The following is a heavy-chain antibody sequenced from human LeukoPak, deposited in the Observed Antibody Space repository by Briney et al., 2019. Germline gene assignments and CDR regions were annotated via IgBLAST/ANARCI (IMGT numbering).Heavy chain of an antibody. J-gene: IGHJ4*02. CDR3: VKDGGRDTAAAYY. CDR2: ILRNSGSI. V-gene: IGHV3-9*01. Sequence: GGSLRLSCAASGFTFDDYAMLWVRQAPGKGLEWVSGILRNSGSIGYADSVKGRFTISRDDAKNSLYLQVNSLRAEDTALYYRVKDGGRDTAAAYYWGQGTLVSVSS. CDR1: GFTFDDYA. D-gene: IGHD6-13*01.